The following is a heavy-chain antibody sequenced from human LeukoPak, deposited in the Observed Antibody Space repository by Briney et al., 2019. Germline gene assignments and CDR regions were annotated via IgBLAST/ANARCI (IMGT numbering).Heavy chain of an antibody. Sequence: ASVKVSCKASGYTFTSYYMHWVRQAPGQGLEWMGIINPSGGSTSYAQKFQGRVTMTRDTSTSTVYMELSSLRSEDTAVYYCAREGDIVLVVYASHFDYWGQGTLVTVSS. D-gene: IGHD2-8*01. CDR1: GYTFTSYY. CDR3: AREGDIVLVVYASHFDY. V-gene: IGHV1-46*01. CDR2: INPSGGST. J-gene: IGHJ4*02.